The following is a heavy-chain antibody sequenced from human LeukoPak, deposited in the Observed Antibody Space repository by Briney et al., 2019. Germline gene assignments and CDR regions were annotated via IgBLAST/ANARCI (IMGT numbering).Heavy chain of an antibody. V-gene: IGHV3-23*01. Sequence: GGSLRLSCAASEFDFSSRAMTWVRQAPGKGLEWVSAISISGSKTYYADSVKGRFTISRDNSKNTLYLQMNSLRAEDTAVYYCANEIRPNDYWGQGTQVTVSS. J-gene: IGHJ4*02. CDR2: ISISGSKT. D-gene: IGHD4-17*01. CDR1: EFDFSSRA. CDR3: ANEIRPNDY.